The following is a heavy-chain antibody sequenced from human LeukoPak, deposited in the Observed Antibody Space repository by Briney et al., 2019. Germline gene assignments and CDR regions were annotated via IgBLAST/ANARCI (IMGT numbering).Heavy chain of an antibody. J-gene: IGHJ4*02. CDR1: GGSISSSSYY. V-gene: IGHV4-39*01. Sequence: SETLSLTCTVSGGSISSSSYYWGWIRQPPGKGLEWIGSIYYSGSTYYNPSLKSRVTISVDTSKNQFSLKLSSVTAADTAVYYCARRPGSSGYYWGQGTLVTVSS. D-gene: IGHD3-22*01. CDR2: IYYSGST. CDR3: ARRPGSSGYY.